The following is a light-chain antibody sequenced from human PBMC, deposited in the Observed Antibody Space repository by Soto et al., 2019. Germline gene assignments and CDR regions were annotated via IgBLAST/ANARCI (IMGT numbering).Light chain of an antibody. V-gene: IGKV3-15*01. J-gene: IGKJ4*01. CDR1: QSVGTN. CDR2: DAS. Sequence: EIVMTQSPATLSVSPGERATLSCRASQSVGTNLAWYQQKPGQAPRLLIFDASTRATGIPARFSGSGSGSGTEFSLTISSLQSEDLAVYYCQQYNNWPPLTFGGGTKVEIK. CDR3: QQYNNWPPLT.